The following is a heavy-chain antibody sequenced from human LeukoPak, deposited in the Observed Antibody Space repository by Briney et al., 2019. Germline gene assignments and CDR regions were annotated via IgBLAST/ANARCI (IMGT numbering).Heavy chain of an antibody. CDR3: ARDHRFRGDQPLEVFDY. CDR2: TYYRSKWYN. CDR1: GDSVSSNSAA. V-gene: IGHV6-1*01. D-gene: IGHD3-10*01. Sequence: SQTLSLTCAISGDSVSSNSAAWNWIRQSPSRGLEWLGRTYYRSKWYNDYAVSVKSRITINPDTSKNQFSLQPNSVTPEDTAVYYCARDHRFRGDQPLEVFDYWGQGTLVTVSS. J-gene: IGHJ4*02.